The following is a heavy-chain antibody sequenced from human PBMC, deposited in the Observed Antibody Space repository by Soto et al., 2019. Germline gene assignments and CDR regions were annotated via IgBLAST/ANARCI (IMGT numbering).Heavy chain of an antibody. CDR1: GYPFTSYG. Sequence: SVNVSCKASGYPFTSYGISWVRQAPGQGLEWMGWISAYNGNTNYAQKLQGIVTMTTDTSTSTAYMELRSLSSDDTAVYYCALIDCGGDCHTIDIWGQVTMVVVSS. CDR2: ISAYNGNT. V-gene: IGHV1-18*01. CDR3: ALIDCGGDCHTIDI. J-gene: IGHJ3*02. D-gene: IGHD2-21*01.